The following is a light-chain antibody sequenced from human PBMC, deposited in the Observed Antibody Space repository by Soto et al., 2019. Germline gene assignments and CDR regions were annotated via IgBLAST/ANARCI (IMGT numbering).Light chain of an antibody. CDR2: DVT. V-gene: IGLV2-14*03. Sequence: QSVLTQPASVSGSPGQSITISCTGTSSDIGSYNYVSWYQHRPGKAPKVMIYDVTYRPSGVSNRFSGSKSGNTASLTIAGLQAEDEADYYCSSYRSRSTLVFGGGTKLTVL. CDR3: SSYRSRSTLV. CDR1: SSDIGSYNY. J-gene: IGLJ3*02.